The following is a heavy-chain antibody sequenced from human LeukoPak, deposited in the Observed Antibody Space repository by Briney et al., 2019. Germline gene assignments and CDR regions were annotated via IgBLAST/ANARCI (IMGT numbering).Heavy chain of an antibody. CDR3: AIGGAAEEVHRAFDI. V-gene: IGHV4-34*01. D-gene: IGHD4-17*01. J-gene: IGHJ3*02. CDR1: GFTFSDYY. CDR2: INHSGST. Sequence: TGGSLRLSCAASGFTFSDYYMSWIRQPPGKGLEWIGEINHSGSTNYNPSLKSRVTISVDTSKNQFSLKLSSVTAADTAVYYCAIGGAAEEVHRAFDIWGQGTMVTVSS.